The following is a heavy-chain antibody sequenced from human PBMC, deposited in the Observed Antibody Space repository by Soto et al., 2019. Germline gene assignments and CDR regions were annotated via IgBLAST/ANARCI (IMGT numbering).Heavy chain of an antibody. CDR2: TRNKANSYTT. V-gene: IGHV3-72*01. J-gene: IGHJ5*02. D-gene: IGHD2-8*01. Sequence: GGSLRLSCAASGFTFTDHYMDWVRQAPGKGLEWVGRTRNKANSYTTEYAASVKGRFTISRDDSKNSLYLQMNSLKTEDTAVYYCARVSCSNGVCYPGSWFDPWGQGTLLTVSS. CDR3: ARVSCSNGVCYPGSWFDP. CDR1: GFTFTDHY.